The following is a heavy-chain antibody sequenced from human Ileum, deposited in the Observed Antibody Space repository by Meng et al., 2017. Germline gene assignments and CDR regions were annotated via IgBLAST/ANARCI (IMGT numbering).Heavy chain of an antibody. CDR1: GGSISSSFY. J-gene: IGHJ4*02. V-gene: IGHV4-4*02. CDR3: VRHGVKYFDS. Sequence: VELVGCGPDLVEPVGTRSLTCTVSGGSISSSFYWSWVHQSPGKGLEWIGQIYLAGSPNYNPSLESRVTISVDKSKNQFSLRLTSVTAADTAIFYCVRHGVKYFDSWGQGTLVTVSS. D-gene: IGHD2-8*01. CDR2: IYLAGSP.